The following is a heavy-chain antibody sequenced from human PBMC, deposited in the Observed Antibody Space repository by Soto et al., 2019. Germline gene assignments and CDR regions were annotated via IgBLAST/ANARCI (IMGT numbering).Heavy chain of an antibody. J-gene: IGHJ4*02. Sequence: QVQLVESGGGVVQPGRSLRLSCAASGFTFSSYGMHWVRQAPGKGLEWVAVISYDGSNKYYADSVKGRFTISRDNSKNTLYLQMNSLRAEDTAVYYCAKLWDYYDSSGYNAFDYWGQGTLVTVSS. CDR2: ISYDGSNK. CDR3: AKLWDYYDSSGYNAFDY. D-gene: IGHD3-22*01. V-gene: IGHV3-30*18. CDR1: GFTFSSYG.